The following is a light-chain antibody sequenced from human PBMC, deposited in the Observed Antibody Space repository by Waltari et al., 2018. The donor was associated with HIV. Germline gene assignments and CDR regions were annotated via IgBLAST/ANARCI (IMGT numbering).Light chain of an antibody. CDR1: SRYVDYYNY. CDR2: DVT. Sequence: QSALTHPASVSGSPGQSLTISCTGISRYVDYYNYDCWYQQHPGKAPKLMIYDVTHRPSGVSNRFSGSKSGNTASLTISGLQAEDEADYYCSSYTSSSWVFGGGTKLTVL. V-gene: IGLV2-14*03. CDR3: SSYTSSSWV. J-gene: IGLJ3*02.